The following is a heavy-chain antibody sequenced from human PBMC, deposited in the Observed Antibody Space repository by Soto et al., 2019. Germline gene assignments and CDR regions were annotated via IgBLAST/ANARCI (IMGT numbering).Heavy chain of an antibody. J-gene: IGHJ6*03. CDR3: ARDIRAYGDYYIYYYMDV. CDR2: TYYRSKWYN. CDR1: GDSVSSNSAA. Sequence: SQTLSLTCAISGDSVSSNSAAWNWIRQSPSRGLEWLGRTYYRSKWYNDYAVSVKSRITINPDTSKNQFSLQLNSVTPEDTAVYYCARDIRAYGDYYIYYYMDVWGKGTTVTVSS. V-gene: IGHV6-1*01. D-gene: IGHD4-17*01.